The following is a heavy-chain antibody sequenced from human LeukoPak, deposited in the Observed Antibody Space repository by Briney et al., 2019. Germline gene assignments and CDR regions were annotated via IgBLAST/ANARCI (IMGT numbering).Heavy chain of an antibody. J-gene: IGHJ4*02. Sequence: GGSLRLSCAASGFTFSDYNMRWIRQAPGKGLEWVSVIYSGGSTYYADSVKGRFTISRDNSKNTLYLQMNSLRAEDTAVYYCARFGRDGGRDFDYWGQGTLVTVSS. CDR1: GFTFSDYN. D-gene: IGHD5-24*01. CDR2: IYSGGST. V-gene: IGHV3-53*01. CDR3: ARFGRDGGRDFDY.